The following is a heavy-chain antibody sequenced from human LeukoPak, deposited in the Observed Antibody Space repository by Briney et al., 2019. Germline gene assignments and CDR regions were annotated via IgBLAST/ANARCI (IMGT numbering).Heavy chain of an antibody. CDR2: ISAHNGNT. V-gene: IGHV1-18*01. CDR1: GYTFTSYG. J-gene: IGHJ4*02. Sequence: GASVKVSCKASGYTFTSYGISWVRQAPGQGLEWMGWISAHNGNTNYAQKLQGRVTMTTDTSTSTAYMELSSLRSEDTAVYYCARGIYGSGVYRPYYFDYWGQGTLVTVSS. CDR3: ARGIYGSGVYRPYYFDY. D-gene: IGHD3-10*01.